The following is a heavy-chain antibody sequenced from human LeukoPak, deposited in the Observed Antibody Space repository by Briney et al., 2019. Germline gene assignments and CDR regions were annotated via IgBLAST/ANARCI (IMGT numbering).Heavy chain of an antibody. CDR2: ISGSGGST. CDR1: GFTLSSYA. V-gene: IGHV3-23*01. J-gene: IGHJ4*02. D-gene: IGHD3-10*01. CDR3: AKDRLWGDFDY. Sequence: GGSLRLSCAASGFTLSSYAMSWVRQAPGKGLEWVSAISGSGGSTYSADSVKGRFTISRDNSKNTLYLQMNSLRAEDTAVYYCAKDRLWGDFDYWGQGTLVTVSS.